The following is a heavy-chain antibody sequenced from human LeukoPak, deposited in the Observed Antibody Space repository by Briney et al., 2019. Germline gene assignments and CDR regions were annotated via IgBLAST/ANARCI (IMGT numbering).Heavy chain of an antibody. V-gene: IGHV4-59*01. Sequence: PSETLSLTCTVSGGSISSYYWSWIRQPPGKGLEWIGYIYYSGSTNYNPSLKSRVTISVDTSKNQFSLKLSSVTAADTALYYCARGASRADYWGQGTLVTVSS. CDR1: GGSISSYY. J-gene: IGHJ4*02. CDR3: ARGASRADY. CDR2: IYYSGST.